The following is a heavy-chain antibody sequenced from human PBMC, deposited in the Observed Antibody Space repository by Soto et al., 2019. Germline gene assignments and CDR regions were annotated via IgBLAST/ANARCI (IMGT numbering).Heavy chain of an antibody. V-gene: IGHV1-69*08. J-gene: IGHJ5*02. CDR3: ARDGVGARGDWFDP. CDR1: GGTFSSYT. D-gene: IGHD3-16*01. Sequence: QVQLVQSGAEVKKPGSSVKVSCKASGGTFSSYTISWVRQAPGQGLEWMGRIIPILGIANYAQKFQGRVTITADKSTSTAYVELSSLRSENTAVYYCARDGVGARGDWFDPWGQGTLVTVSS. CDR2: IIPILGIA.